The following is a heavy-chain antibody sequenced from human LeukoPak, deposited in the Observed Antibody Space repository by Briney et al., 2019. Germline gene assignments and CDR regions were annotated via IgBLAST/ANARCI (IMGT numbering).Heavy chain of an antibody. CDR1: GYTFTSYY. D-gene: IGHD2-2*01. CDR2: IIPIFGTA. Sequence: SVKVSCKASGYTFTSYYMHWVRQAPGQGLEWMGGIIPIFGTANYAQKFQGRVTITADKSTSTAYMELSSLRSEDTAVYYCARTSTSCYDYWGQGTLVTVSS. CDR3: ARTSTSCYDY. V-gene: IGHV1-69*06. J-gene: IGHJ4*02.